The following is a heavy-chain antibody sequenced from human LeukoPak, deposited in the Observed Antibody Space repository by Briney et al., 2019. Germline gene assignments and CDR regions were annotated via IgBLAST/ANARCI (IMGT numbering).Heavy chain of an antibody. J-gene: IGHJ4*02. D-gene: IGHD4-23*01. Sequence: ASVKVSCKASGYTFTGYYMHWVRQAPGQGLEWMGWINANSGGTDYAQKFQDRVTMTRDTSISTAYMELSRLRSDDTAVYYCARDGHGGNSLDYWGQGTLVTVSS. CDR2: INANSGGT. V-gene: IGHV1-2*02. CDR3: ARDGHGGNSLDY. CDR1: GYTFTGYY.